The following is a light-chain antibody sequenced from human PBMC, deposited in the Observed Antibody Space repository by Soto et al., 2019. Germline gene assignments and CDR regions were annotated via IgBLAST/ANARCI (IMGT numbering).Light chain of an antibody. V-gene: IGKV3-11*01. Sequence: EIMLTQSPATLSLSPGEIATLSCWASQSVSSYLAWYQQKPGQAPRLLIYGASSRATGIPARFSGSGSGTDFTLTISSLQSEDFAVYFCQQFYTWPQTFGHGTKVDI. CDR1: QSVSSY. CDR2: GAS. J-gene: IGKJ1*01. CDR3: QQFYTWPQT.